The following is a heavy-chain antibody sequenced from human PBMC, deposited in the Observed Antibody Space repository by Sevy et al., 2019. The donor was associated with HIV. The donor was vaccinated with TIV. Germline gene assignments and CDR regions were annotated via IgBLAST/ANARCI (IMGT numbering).Heavy chain of an antibody. J-gene: IGHJ6*02. D-gene: IGHD3-3*01. CDR2: ISAYNGNT. Sequence: ASVKVSCKASGYTITSYGISWVRQAPGQGLEWMGWISAYNGNTNYAQKLQGRVTMTTDTSTSTAYMELWSLRSDDTAVYYCARDGPSTIFGVVIMNYYYYYGMDVWGQGTTVTISS. V-gene: IGHV1-18*01. CDR3: ARDGPSTIFGVVIMNYYYYYGMDV. CDR1: GYTITSYG.